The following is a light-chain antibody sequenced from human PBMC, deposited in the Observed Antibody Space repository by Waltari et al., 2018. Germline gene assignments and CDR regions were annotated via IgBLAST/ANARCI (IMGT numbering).Light chain of an antibody. CDR3: MFWPSNVWV. Sequence: QPVLTQPPSSSASPGESARPPCTLPRDFHVGDFIISWYHQSPGGPPRFLLYYNSNSEKAQGSGVPSRFSGSKDASANAGILLISGLQSEDEADYYCMFWPSNVWVFGGGTKLTVL. CDR2: YNSNSEK. J-gene: IGLJ3*02. CDR1: RDFHVGDFI. V-gene: IGLV5-37*01.